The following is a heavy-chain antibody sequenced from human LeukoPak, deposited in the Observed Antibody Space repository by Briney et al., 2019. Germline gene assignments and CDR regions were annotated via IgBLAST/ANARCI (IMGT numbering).Heavy chain of an antibody. CDR3: ARGGYSYGYLY. CDR2: INHSGST. Sequence: SETLSLTCAVYGVSFSDYYWSWIRQAPGKGLEWIGEINHSGSTNYNPSLKSRVTISVDTSKNQFSLKLTSVTAADTAVYYCARGGYSYGYLYWGQGTLVTVSS. CDR1: GVSFSDYY. V-gene: IGHV4-34*01. D-gene: IGHD5-18*01. J-gene: IGHJ4*02.